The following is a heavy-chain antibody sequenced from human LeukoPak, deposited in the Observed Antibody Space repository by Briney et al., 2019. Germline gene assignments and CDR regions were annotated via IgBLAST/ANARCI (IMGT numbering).Heavy chain of an antibody. Sequence: PGGSLRLSCAASGFTFSSYSMNWVRQAPGKGLEWVSSISSSSSYIYYADSVKGRFTISRDNAKNSLYLQMNSLRAEDTAVYYCAKNGEIVVPEYYFDYWGQGTLVTVSS. CDR3: AKNGEIVVPEYYFDY. J-gene: IGHJ4*02. CDR1: GFTFSSYS. V-gene: IGHV3-21*01. CDR2: ISSSSSYI. D-gene: IGHD3-22*01.